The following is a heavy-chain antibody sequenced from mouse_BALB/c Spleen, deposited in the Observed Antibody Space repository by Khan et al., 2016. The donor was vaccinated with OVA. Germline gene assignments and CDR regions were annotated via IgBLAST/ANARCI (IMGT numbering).Heavy chain of an antibody. CDR1: GFSLTDYG. Sequence: VQLKESGPGLVAPSQSLSITCSVSGFSLTDYGVSWIRQPPGKGLEWLGVIWGGGSTYYNSVLESRLSISKDNSKSQVFLQMNSLQTDDTAMYYCAKGLCSYYFAVDYWGQGTTVTVSS. CDR3: AKGLCSYYFAVDY. J-gene: IGHJ4*01. V-gene: IGHV2-6-5*01. D-gene: IGHD3-1*01. CDR2: IWGGGST.